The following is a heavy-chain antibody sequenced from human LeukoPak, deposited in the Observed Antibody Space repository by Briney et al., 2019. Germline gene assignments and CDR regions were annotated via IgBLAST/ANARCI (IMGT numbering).Heavy chain of an antibody. J-gene: IGHJ4*02. V-gene: IGHV4-38-2*02. CDR3: ARGRYTYGNAFDY. CDR2: IYHSGNT. D-gene: IGHD5-18*01. CDR1: GYSISSGYY. Sequence: SETLSLTCTVSGYSISSGYYWGWIRQPPGKGLEWIGSIYHSGNTYYNPSLKSRVTISVDTSKNQFSLKLTSVTAADTAVYYCARGRYTYGNAFDYWGQGTLVTVSS.